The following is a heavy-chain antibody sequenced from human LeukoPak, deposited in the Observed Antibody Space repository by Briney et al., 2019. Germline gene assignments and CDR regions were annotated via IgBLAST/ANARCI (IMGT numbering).Heavy chain of an antibody. D-gene: IGHD2-2*02. CDR2: ISYDGSNK. CDR1: GFTFSSYG. V-gene: IGHV3-30*03. Sequence: GRSLRLSCAASGFTFSSYGMHWVRQAPGKGLEWVAVISYDGSNKYYADSVKGRFTISRDNAKNSLYLQMNSLRAEDTAVYYCASPAMVVVPAAIQETNDYWGQGTLVTVSS. J-gene: IGHJ4*02. CDR3: ASPAMVVVPAAIQETNDY.